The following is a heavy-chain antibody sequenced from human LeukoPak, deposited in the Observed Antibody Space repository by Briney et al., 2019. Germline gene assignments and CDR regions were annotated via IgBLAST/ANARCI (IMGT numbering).Heavy chain of an antibody. Sequence: GGSLRLSCAASGFTFSDYNMNWVRQAPGKGLEWVSSISSSSSSIYYADSVKGRFTISRDNTRNSLYLQMSSLGAEDTAVYYCARDWLYSGYDARGPYYFDYWGQGTLVTVSS. J-gene: IGHJ4*02. CDR1: GFTFSDYN. D-gene: IGHD5-12*01. CDR3: ARDWLYSGYDARGPYYFDY. V-gene: IGHV3-21*01. CDR2: ISSSSSSI.